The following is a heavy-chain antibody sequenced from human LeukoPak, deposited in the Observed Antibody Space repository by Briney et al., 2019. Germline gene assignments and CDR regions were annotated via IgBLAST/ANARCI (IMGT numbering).Heavy chain of an antibody. J-gene: IGHJ4*02. CDR3: AKGPQLGSGYHPDY. Sequence: GGSLRLSCALSGLTFSSVAMTWVRQAPGKGLESVSTITGSDDTTYYADSVKGRFTISRDYSKNTLHLQMNSLRVEDTAIYYCAKGPQLGSGYHPDYWGQGTLVTVSS. CDR1: GLTFSSVA. D-gene: IGHD3-22*01. CDR2: ITGSDDTT. V-gene: IGHV3-23*01.